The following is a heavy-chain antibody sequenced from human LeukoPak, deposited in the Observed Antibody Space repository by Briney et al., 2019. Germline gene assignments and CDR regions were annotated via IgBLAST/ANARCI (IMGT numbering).Heavy chain of an antibody. CDR2: IAYDGSNK. CDR3: AKSAINYYDSSVYLDY. Sequence: HPGGSLRLSCAASGFTFSSYSMNWARQAPGKGLEWVAVIAYDGSNKYYADSGEGRFTISRDKSKNTLYLQMNSLRAEDTAVYYCAKSAINYYDSSVYLDYWGQGTLVTVSS. D-gene: IGHD3-22*01. CDR1: GFTFSSYS. J-gene: IGHJ4*02. V-gene: IGHV3-30*18.